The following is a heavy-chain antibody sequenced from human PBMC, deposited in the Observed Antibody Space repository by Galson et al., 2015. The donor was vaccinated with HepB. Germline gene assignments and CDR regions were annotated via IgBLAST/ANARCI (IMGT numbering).Heavy chain of an antibody. CDR3: AADYGHRAENYYYYYGMDV. CDR1: GFTFTSSA. CDR2: IVVGSGNT. V-gene: IGHV1-58*02. D-gene: IGHD3-10*01. Sequence: SVKVSCKASGFTFTSSAMQWVRQARGQRLEWIGWIVVGSGNTNYAQKFQERVTITRDMSTSTAYMELSSLRSEDTAVYYCAADYGHRAENYYYYYGMDVWGQGTTVTVSS. J-gene: IGHJ6*02.